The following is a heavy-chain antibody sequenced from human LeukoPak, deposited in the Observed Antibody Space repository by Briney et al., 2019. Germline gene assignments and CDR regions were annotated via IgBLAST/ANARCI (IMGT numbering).Heavy chain of an antibody. CDR3: ARGAVRGRTNFDY. CDR1: GDSVSGSPAV. CDR2: AYYRSKWFI. J-gene: IGHJ4*02. Sequence: SQTLSLTCAISGDSVSGSPAVWNWIRQSPSRGLEWLGRAYYRSKWFIDSALSVEGRITITPDTSKNQFSLQLNSVTAEDTAVYYCARGAVRGRTNFDYWGQGTLVTVSS. D-gene: IGHD3-10*01. V-gene: IGHV6-1*01.